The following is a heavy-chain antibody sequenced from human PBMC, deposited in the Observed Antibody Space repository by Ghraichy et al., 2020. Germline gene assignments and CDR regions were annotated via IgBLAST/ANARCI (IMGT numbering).Heavy chain of an antibody. Sequence: GGSLRLSCAASGFTFSSYSMNWVRQAPGKGLEWVSYISSSSSTIYYADSVKGRFTISRDNAKNSLYLQMNSLRDEDTAVYYCARLLPLLSYYYYYGMDVWGQGTTVTVSS. D-gene: IGHD2-15*01. CDR3: ARLLPLLSYYYYYGMDV. V-gene: IGHV3-48*02. CDR1: GFTFSSYS. CDR2: ISSSSSTI. J-gene: IGHJ6*02.